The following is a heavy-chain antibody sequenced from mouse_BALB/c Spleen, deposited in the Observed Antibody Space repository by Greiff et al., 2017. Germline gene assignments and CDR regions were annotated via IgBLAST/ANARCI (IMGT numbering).Heavy chain of an antibody. CDR2: IYPGSGST. Sequence: LQQPGSELVRPGASVKLSCKASGYTFTSYWMHWVKQRPGQGLEWIGNIYPGSGSTNYDEKFKSKATLTVDTSSSTAYIQLSSLTSEDSAVYYCTRSRDDLYYAMDYWGQGTSVTVSS. CDR3: TRSRDDLYYAMDY. CDR1: GYTFTSYW. V-gene: IGHV1S22*01. J-gene: IGHJ4*01.